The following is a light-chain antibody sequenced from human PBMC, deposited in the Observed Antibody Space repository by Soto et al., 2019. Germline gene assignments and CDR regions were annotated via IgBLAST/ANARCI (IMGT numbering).Light chain of an antibody. V-gene: IGKV3-20*01. CDR1: QSVSNDF. CDR2: GAS. J-gene: IGKJ1*01. CDR3: QQYGSSPPRT. Sequence: EIVLTQSPATLSLPPGERATLSCRASQSVSNDFLAWYQQKPGQAPRLLIYGASTRATDVPDRFSGSGSGADFTLSISRLEPEDFAVYYCQQYGSSPPRTFGQGTKVDIK.